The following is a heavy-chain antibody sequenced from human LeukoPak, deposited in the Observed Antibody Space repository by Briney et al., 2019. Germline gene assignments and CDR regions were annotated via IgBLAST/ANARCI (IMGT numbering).Heavy chain of an antibody. J-gene: IGHJ4*02. Sequence: PGGSLRLSCAASGFTFSSYSMNWVRQAPGKGLEWVSSISSSSSYIYYADSVKGRFTISRDNAKNSLYLQMNSLRAEDTAVYYCARAGRGIHSSGWPYYFDYWGQGTLVTVSS. D-gene: IGHD6-19*01. CDR2: ISSSSSYI. CDR3: ARAGRGIHSSGWPYYFDY. V-gene: IGHV3-21*01. CDR1: GFTFSSYS.